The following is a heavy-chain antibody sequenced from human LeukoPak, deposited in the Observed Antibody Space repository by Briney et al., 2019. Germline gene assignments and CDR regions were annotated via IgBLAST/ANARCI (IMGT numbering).Heavy chain of an antibody. CDR1: GFTVTRNY. CDR2: TYSGGRT. Sequence: GGSLRLSCAASGFTVTRNYMTWVRQAPGKGLEWVSVTYSGGRTYYEDSVKGRFTISRDNSKNTLYLQMNSLRAEDTAVYYCAKGGYGSGSYSNLDYWGQGTLVTVSS. CDR3: AKGGYGSGSYSNLDY. V-gene: IGHV3-53*01. D-gene: IGHD3-10*01. J-gene: IGHJ4*02.